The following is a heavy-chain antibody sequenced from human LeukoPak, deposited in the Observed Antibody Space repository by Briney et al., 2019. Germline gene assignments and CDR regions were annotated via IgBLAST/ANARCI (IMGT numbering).Heavy chain of an antibody. J-gene: IGHJ4*02. CDR2: IRYDGSNK. CDR1: GFTFSSYG. V-gene: IGHV3-30*02. CDR3: AKGYYYDSSGPLD. D-gene: IGHD3-22*01. Sequence: GGSLRLSCAASGFTFSSYGMHWVRQAPGKGLEWVAFIRYDGSNKYYADSVKGRFTISRDNSKNTLYLQMNSLRAEDTAVYYCAKGYYYDSSGPLDWGQGTLVTVSS.